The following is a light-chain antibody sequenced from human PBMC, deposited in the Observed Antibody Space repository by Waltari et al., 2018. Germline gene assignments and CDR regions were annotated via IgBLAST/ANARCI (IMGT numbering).Light chain of an antibody. CDR3: QVWDSSSDHVL. Sequence: SYVVTQPPSVSVAPGQTARITCGGTNIGHKSGHWYQPKPGQAPVLVVYDDFVRPSGIPERFSGSNSGNTATLTITRVEAGDEADYYCQVWDSSSDHVLFGGGTKLTVL. V-gene: IGLV3-21*02. CDR2: DDF. J-gene: IGLJ3*02. CDR1: NIGHKS.